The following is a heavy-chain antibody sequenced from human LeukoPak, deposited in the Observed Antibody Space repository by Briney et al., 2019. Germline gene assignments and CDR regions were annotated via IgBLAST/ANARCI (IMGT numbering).Heavy chain of an antibody. D-gene: IGHD3-16*01. CDR2: INHSGST. CDR1: GGSFSGYY. Sequence: SETLSLTCAVYGGSFSGYYWSWIRQPPGKGLEWIGEINHSGSTNYNPSLKSRVTISVDTSKNQFSLKLSSVTAADTAVYYCARVSGYYDYVWGSYGGFDYWGQGTLVTVSS. V-gene: IGHV4-34*01. CDR3: ARVSGYYDYVWGSYGGFDY. J-gene: IGHJ4*02.